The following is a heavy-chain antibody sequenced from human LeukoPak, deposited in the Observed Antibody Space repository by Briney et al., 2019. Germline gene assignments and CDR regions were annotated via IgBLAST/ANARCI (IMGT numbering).Heavy chain of an antibody. CDR2: IWYDGSNK. CDR3: SRGGGRSSNWGSDF. Sequence: GGSLRLSCTASGFTFRNYGMHWVRQAAGKGLEWVAGIWYDGSNKDYVGSVKGRFTISRDNSKNTLYLEMNSLTGEDTAVYYCSRGGGRSSNWGSDFWGQGTQVTVSS. V-gene: IGHV3-33*01. D-gene: IGHD7-27*01. J-gene: IGHJ4*02. CDR1: GFTFRNYG.